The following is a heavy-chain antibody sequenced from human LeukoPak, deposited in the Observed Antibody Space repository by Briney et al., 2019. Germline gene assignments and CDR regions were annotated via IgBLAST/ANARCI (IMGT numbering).Heavy chain of an antibody. D-gene: IGHD3-9*01. V-gene: IGHV3-11*06. CDR1: GFTFSDYY. Sequence: GSLRLSCAASGFTFSDYYMSWIRQAPGKGLGWVSYISSSSSYTNYADSVKGRFTISRDNAKNSLYLQMNSLRAEDTAVYYCARGPIYDILTGYYISYFDYWGQGTLVTVSS. CDR2: ISSSSSYT. CDR3: ARGPIYDILTGYYISYFDY. J-gene: IGHJ4*02.